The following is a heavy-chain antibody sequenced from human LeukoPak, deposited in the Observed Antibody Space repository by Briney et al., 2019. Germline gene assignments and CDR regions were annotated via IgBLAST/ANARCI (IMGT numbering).Heavy chain of an antibody. CDR1: GYTFTNYF. Sequence: ASVKVSCTASGYTFTNYFIHWVRQAPGQGLEWMGIINPSGGRTSYAQKFQGRVTMTKDTSTNTVYMELSSLRSEDTAVYYCARDYSNARAFDYWGQGTPVTVSS. CDR3: ARDYSNARAFDY. V-gene: IGHV1-46*01. D-gene: IGHD4-11*01. CDR2: INPSGGRT. J-gene: IGHJ4*02.